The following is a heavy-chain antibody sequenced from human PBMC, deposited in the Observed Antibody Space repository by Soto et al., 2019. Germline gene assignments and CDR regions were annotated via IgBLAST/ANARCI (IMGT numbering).Heavy chain of an antibody. V-gene: IGHV4-30-2*01. Sequence: QLQLQESGSGLVKPSQTLSLTCAVSGGSISSGGYSWSWIRQPPGKGLERIGYIYHSGSTYYNPSLKSRVTISVDRSKNQFSLKLSSVTAADTAVYYCARDLDSSGWYYFDYWGQGTLVTVSS. J-gene: IGHJ4*02. CDR2: IYHSGST. D-gene: IGHD6-19*01. CDR3: ARDLDSSGWYYFDY. CDR1: GGSISSGGYS.